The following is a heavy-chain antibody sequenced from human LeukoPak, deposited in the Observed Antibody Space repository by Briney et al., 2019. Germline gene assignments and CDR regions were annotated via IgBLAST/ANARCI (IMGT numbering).Heavy chain of an antibody. CDR1: GGTFSSYA. V-gene: IGHV1-69*05. CDR3: ARDTTMVGAYDAFDI. D-gene: IGHD4/OR15-4a*01. Sequence: SVEVSCKASGGTFSSYAISWVRQAPGQGLEWMGRIIPIFGTANYAQKFQGRVTITTDESTSTAYMELSSLRSEDTAVYYCARDTTMVGAYDAFDIWGQGTMVTVSS. J-gene: IGHJ3*02. CDR2: IIPIFGTA.